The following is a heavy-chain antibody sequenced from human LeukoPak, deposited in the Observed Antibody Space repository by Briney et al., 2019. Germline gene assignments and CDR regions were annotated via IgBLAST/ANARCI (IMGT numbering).Heavy chain of an antibody. CDR2: IYYSAST. D-gene: IGHD3-10*01. CDR1: GGSISSGGYY. J-gene: IGHJ4*02. CDR3: ARGVPLPQGSPFDY. V-gene: IGHV4-31*03. Sequence: SQTLSLTCTVSGGSISSGGYYWSWIRQHPGKCLEWIGYIYYSASTYYNPSLTSRVTLSVDTSTNQFSLKPTSVSAADTAVYYCARGVPLPQGSPFDYWGPGNLVTVSS.